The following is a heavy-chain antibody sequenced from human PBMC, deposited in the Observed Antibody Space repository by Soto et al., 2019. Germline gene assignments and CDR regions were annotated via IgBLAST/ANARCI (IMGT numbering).Heavy chain of an antibody. Sequence: QVHLVQSGAEVKKPGSSVKVSCKASGGPFSNDIITWVRQAPGQGLEWMGRIIPLLSTSTYAQKFQGRLTITAXRXSXTXXMELNSLRSEDTAVYYCARDSPIGSTFSGYDAIDYWGQGTLITVSS. CDR3: ARDSPIGSTFSGYDAIDY. D-gene: IGHD5-12*01. V-gene: IGHV1-69*08. CDR1: GGPFSNDI. J-gene: IGHJ4*02. CDR2: IIPLLSTS.